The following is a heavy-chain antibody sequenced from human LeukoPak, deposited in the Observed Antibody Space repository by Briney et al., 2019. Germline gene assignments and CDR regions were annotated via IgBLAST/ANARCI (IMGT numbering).Heavy chain of an antibody. CDR2: ISYDGSNK. D-gene: IGHD3-3*01. CDR1: GFTFSSYG. V-gene: IGHV3-30*18. J-gene: IGHJ6*02. Sequence: GGSLGLSCAASGFTFSSYGMHWVRQAPGKGLEWVAVISYDGSNKYYADSVKGRFTISRDNSKNTLYLQMNSLRAEDTAVYYCAKDIIERFLEWLGYYYYYGMDVWGQGTTVTVSS. CDR3: AKDIIERFLEWLGYYYYYGMDV.